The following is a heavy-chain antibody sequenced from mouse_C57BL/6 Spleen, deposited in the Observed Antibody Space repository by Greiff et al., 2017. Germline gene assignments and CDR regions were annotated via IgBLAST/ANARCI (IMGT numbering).Heavy chain of an antibody. CDR3: TRGSNCAWCAY. CDR2: ISSGSSTI. V-gene: IGHV5-17*01. CDR1: GFTFSDYG. D-gene: IGHD2-5*01. Sequence: EVHLVESGGGLVKPGGSLKLSCAASGFTFSDYGMHWVRQAPEKGLEWVAYISSGSSTIYYADTVKGRFTISRDNAKNTLFLQMTSLRSEDTAMYYCTRGSNCAWCAYWGQGTLVTVSA. J-gene: IGHJ3*01.